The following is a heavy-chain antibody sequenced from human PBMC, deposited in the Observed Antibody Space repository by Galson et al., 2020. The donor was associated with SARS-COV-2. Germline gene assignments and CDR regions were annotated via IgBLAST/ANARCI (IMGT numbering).Heavy chain of an antibody. D-gene: IGHD6-13*01. CDR3: ARDGGVGSSWYYDY. CDR1: GFTFSSYN. J-gene: IGHJ4*02. V-gene: IGHV3-21*01. CDR2: IISSSRYI. Sequence: GESMKISCTASGFTFSSYNMNWVRQAPGKGLEWVSSIISSSRYISYADSVKGRFTISRDNAKNSLYLQMNSLRAEDTAMYYCARDGGVGSSWYYDYWGQGILVTVSS.